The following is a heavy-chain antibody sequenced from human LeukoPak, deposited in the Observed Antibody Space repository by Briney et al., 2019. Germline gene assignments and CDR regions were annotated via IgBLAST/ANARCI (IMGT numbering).Heavy chain of an antibody. J-gene: IGHJ5*02. CDR1: GGTFGSYA. D-gene: IGHD4-17*01. Sequence: GASVKVSCKASGGTFGSYAISWVRQAPGQGLEWMGRIIPIFGIANYAQKFQGRVTITADKSTSTAYMVLSSLRSEDTAVYYCARDRERTVTTNRWFDPWGQGTLVTVSS. CDR2: IIPIFGIA. V-gene: IGHV1-69*04. CDR3: ARDRERTVTTNRWFDP.